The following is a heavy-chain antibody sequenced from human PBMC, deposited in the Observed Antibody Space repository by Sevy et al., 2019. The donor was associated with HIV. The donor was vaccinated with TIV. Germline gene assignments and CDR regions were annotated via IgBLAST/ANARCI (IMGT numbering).Heavy chain of an antibody. Sequence: SETLSLTCTVSGGSVSSGSYYWSWIRQPPGKGLEWIGYIYYSGSTNYNPSLKSRVTFSIDTSKNQFSLKLSSVTAADTAVYYCVRGTIAVALSFDYWGQGTLVTVSS. CDR3: VRGTIAVALSFDY. CDR1: GGSVSSGSYY. V-gene: IGHV4-61*01. J-gene: IGHJ4*02. CDR2: IYYSGST. D-gene: IGHD6-19*01.